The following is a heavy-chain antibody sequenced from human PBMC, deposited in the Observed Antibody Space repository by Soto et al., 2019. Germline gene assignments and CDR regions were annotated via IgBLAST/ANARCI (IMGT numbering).Heavy chain of an antibody. CDR2: IYPGDSDT. D-gene: IGHD6-13*01. V-gene: IGHV5-51*01. CDR1: GYSFTSYW. Sequence: GASLKISCKGSGYSFTSYWIGWVRQMPGKGLEWMGIIYPGDSDTRYSPSFQGQVTISADKSISTAYLQWSSLKASDTAMYYCARHGIAAAGTSGAWGWYFDLWGRGTLVTVSS. CDR3: ARHGIAAAGTSGAWGWYFDL. J-gene: IGHJ2*01.